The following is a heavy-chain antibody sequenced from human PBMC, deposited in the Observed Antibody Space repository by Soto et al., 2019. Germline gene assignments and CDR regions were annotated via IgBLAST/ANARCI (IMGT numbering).Heavy chain of an antibody. Sequence: EVQLVESGGGLVQPGRSLRLSCAASGFTFDDYAMHWVRQAPGKGLEWVSRISWNSGSIGYADSVKGRFTISRDNAKNSLYLQMNSLRAEGTALYYCAKAVGSYGNFDYWGQGTLVTVSS. D-gene: IGHD5-18*01. V-gene: IGHV3-9*01. CDR1: GFTFDDYA. CDR3: AKAVGSYGNFDY. J-gene: IGHJ4*02. CDR2: ISWNSGSI.